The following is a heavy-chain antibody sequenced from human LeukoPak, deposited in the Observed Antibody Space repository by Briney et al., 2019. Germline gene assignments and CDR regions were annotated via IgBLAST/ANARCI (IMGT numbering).Heavy chain of an antibody. CDR3: ARVARSGYYKYFDY. CDR1: GGSFSGYY. J-gene: IGHJ4*02. CDR2: INHSGST. V-gene: IGHV4-34*01. Sequence: PSETLSLTCAVYGGSFSGYYWSWIRQPPGKGLEWIGEINHSGSTNYNPSLKSRVTISVDTSKNQFSLKLSSVTAADTAVYYCARVARSGYYKYFDYWGQGTLVTVSS. D-gene: IGHD3-3*01.